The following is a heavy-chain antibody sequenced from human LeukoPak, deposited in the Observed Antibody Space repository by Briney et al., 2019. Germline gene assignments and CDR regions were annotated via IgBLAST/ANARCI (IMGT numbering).Heavy chain of an antibody. J-gene: IGHJ2*01. CDR2: IYYSGST. V-gene: IGHV4-59*01. D-gene: IGHD6-13*01. CDR1: GGFIRTYY. CDR3: ARVYYSSSYDYWYFDL. Sequence: SETLSLTCTVSGGFIRTYYWSWIRQPPGKGLEWIGYIYYSGSTNYNPSLKSRVTISVDTSKNQFSLKLSSVTAADTAVYYCARVYYSSSYDYWYFDLWGRGTLVTVSS.